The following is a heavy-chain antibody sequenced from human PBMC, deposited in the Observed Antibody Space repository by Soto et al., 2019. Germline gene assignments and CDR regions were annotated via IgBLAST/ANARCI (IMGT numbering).Heavy chain of an antibody. CDR3: ARVNGLRYGSSYEFDF. J-gene: IGHJ4*02. D-gene: IGHD6-6*01. V-gene: IGHV4-59*01. Sequence: QVQLQESGPGLVKPSETLSLTCTVSGGSLSSYYWTWIRQPPGKGLEWIGYIYYSGSTNYNPSLESRVTISADTSKNQFSLDLISVTAADTAVYYCARVNGLRYGSSYEFDFWGQGTLVTVSS. CDR2: IYYSGST. CDR1: GGSLSSYY.